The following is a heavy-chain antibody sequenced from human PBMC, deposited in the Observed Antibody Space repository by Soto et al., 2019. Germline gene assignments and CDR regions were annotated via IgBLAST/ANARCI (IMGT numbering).Heavy chain of an antibody. CDR3: ARAPAWSDYVWGSYHGFDP. Sequence: SETLSLTCTVSGGSISSGDYYWGWIRQPPGKGLEWIGYIYYSGSTYYNPSLKSRVTISVDTSKNQFSLKLSSVTAADTAVYYCARAPAWSDYVWGSYHGFDPWGQGTLVTVSS. J-gene: IGHJ5*02. CDR2: IYYSGST. CDR1: GGSISSGDYY. D-gene: IGHD3-16*02. V-gene: IGHV4-30-4*01.